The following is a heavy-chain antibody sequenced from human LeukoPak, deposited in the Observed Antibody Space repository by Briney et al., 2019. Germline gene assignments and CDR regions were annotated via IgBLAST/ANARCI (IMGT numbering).Heavy chain of an antibody. V-gene: IGHV1-69*06. D-gene: IGHD6-13*01. CDR1: GGTFSSYA. Sequence: SVKVSCKASGGTFSSYAISWVRQAPGQGLEWMGGIIPIFGTANYAQKFQGRVTITADKSTSTAYMELSSLRSEDTAMYYCARGPYSSSWYLAFDYWGQGTLVTVSS. CDR2: IIPIFGTA. J-gene: IGHJ4*02. CDR3: ARGPYSSSWYLAFDY.